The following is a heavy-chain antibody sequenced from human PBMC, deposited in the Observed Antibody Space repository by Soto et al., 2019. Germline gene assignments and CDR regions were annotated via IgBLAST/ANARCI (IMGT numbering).Heavy chain of an antibody. J-gene: IGHJ3*02. CDR1: GFTFSDYW. CDR2: IKKDESKK. D-gene: IGHD3-22*01. Sequence: EVQLVESGGGLVQPGESLRLSCAASGFTFSDYWMTWVRQAQGKGLEWVANIKKDESKKSYLDSVRGRFTISRDNARNSLYLQMDSLRAEDTALYYCARYFSPGSGPYYHYAFEMWGQGTMVTFSS. V-gene: IGHV3-7*05. CDR3: ARYFSPGSGPYYHYAFEM.